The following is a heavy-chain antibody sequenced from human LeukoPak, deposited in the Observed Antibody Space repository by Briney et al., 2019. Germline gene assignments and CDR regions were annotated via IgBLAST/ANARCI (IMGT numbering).Heavy chain of an antibody. J-gene: IGHJ4*02. D-gene: IGHD2-2*02. CDR2: ISYDGSNK. Sequence: GGSLRLSCAASGFTFSSYAMHWVRQAPGKGLEWVAVISYDGSNKYYADSVKGRFTISRDNAKNSLYLQMNSLRAEDTAVYYCARAPRLYCSSTSCYIYWGQGTLVTVSS. CDR3: ARAPRLYCSSTSCYIY. CDR1: GFTFSSYA. V-gene: IGHV3-30-3*01.